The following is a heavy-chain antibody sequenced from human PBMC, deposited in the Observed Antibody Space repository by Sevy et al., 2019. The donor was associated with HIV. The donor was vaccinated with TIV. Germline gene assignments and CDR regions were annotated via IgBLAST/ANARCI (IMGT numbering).Heavy chain of an antibody. CDR2: IQYDGSNK. D-gene: IGHD2-21*01. CDR1: GFSFSSYG. V-gene: IGHV3-30*02. CDR3: VKEGGGEGGDH. J-gene: IGHJ4*02. Sequence: GGSLRLSCAASGFSFSSYGMHWVRQAPGKGLEWMSYIQYDGSNKDYADSVKGRFTISRDNSKNTPYLQMNSLRVEDRGVFCCVKEGGGEGGDHWGQGTLVTVSS.